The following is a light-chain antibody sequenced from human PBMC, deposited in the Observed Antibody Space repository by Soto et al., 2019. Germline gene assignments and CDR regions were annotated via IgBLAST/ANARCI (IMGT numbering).Light chain of an antibody. CDR2: DVS. V-gene: IGLV2-8*02. J-gene: IGLJ1*01. Sequence: SARNQAPSANRSPGQSVTISYTHTSSDVGAYDYVSWYQHHPGKAPKLIIYDVSRRPSGVPDRFSGSKSGNTASLTVSGIQTEDEAEYYCSSYTSNIVVFGSGNKGIAL. CDR3: SSYTSNIVV. CDR1: SSDVGAYDY.